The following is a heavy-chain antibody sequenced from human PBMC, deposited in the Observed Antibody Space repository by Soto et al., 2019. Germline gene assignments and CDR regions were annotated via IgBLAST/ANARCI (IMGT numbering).Heavy chain of an antibody. CDR2: TYYRSKWYK. V-gene: IGHV6-1*01. CDR1: GYSVSSNSAA. J-gene: IGHJ5*02. Sequence: QTLSLTCAISGYSVSSNSAAWNLIRQSPSRGLEWLGRTYYRSKWYKEYAASVKSRITINPDTSKNQFSLQLNSVSPEDTAVYYCVRTVGWLDPWGQGSLVTVS. CDR3: VRTVGWLDP. D-gene: IGHD1-26*01.